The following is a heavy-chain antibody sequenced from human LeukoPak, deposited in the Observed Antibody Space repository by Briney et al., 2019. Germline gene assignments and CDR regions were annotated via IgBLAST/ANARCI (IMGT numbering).Heavy chain of an antibody. CDR2: MNPNSGNT. V-gene: IGHV1-8*03. CDR3: ARVLTMVVRTGIYYYMDV. D-gene: IGHD3-10*01. CDR1: GYTFTSYD. Sequence: ASVKVSCKASGYTFTSYDINWVRQATGQGLEWMGWMNPNSGNTGYAQKFQGRVTITRNTSISTAYMELSSLRSEDTAAYYCARVLTMVVRTGIYYYMDVWGKGTTVTVSS. J-gene: IGHJ6*03.